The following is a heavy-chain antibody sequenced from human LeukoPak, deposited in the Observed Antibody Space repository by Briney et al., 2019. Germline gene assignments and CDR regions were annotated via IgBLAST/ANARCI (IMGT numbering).Heavy chain of an antibody. J-gene: IGHJ4*02. V-gene: IGHV3-21*01. D-gene: IGHD6-6*01. CDR2: ISSSSSYI. CDR3: ARGEWSSSPFDY. Sequence: GGSLRLSCAASGFTLSSYSMNWVRQAPGKGLEWVSFISSSSSYIYYADSMKGRFTISRDNAKNSLYLQMNSLKAEDTAVYYCARGEWSSSPFDYWGQGTLVTVSS. CDR1: GFTLSSYS.